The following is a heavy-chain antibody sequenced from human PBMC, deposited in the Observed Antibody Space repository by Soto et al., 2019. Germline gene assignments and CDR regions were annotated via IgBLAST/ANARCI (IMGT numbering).Heavy chain of an antibody. CDR1: GGSISSSSYY. V-gene: IGHV4-39*01. CDR2: IYYSGST. J-gene: IGHJ5*02. CDR3: ARHSEMATIHNWFDP. Sequence: SETLSLTCTVSGGSISSSSYYWGWIRQPPGKGLEWIGSIYYSGSTYYNPSLKSRVTISVDTSKNQFSLKLSSVTAADTAVYYCARHSEMATIHNWFDPWGQGTLVTVSS. D-gene: IGHD5-12*01.